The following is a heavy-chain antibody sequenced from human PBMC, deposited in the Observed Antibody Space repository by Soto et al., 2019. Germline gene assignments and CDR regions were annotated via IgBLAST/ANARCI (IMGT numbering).Heavy chain of an antibody. V-gene: IGHV4-31*03. CDR3: ARSSVTTFEFDY. CDR2: IYYSGST. CDR1: VGSISSGGYY. J-gene: IGHJ4*02. D-gene: IGHD4-17*01. Sequence: SYTLSLTCTVSVGSISSGGYYWIWIRQHPGKGLEWIGYIYYSGSTYYNPSLKSRVTISVDTSKNQFSLKLSSVTAADTAVYYCARSSVTTFEFDYWGQGTLVTVSS.